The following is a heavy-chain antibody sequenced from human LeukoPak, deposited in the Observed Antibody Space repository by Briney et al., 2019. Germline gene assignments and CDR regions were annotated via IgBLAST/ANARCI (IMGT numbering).Heavy chain of an antibody. J-gene: IGHJ5*02. CDR3: ARELDHSSGDWFDP. D-gene: IGHD2-15*01. V-gene: IGHV4-34*01. CDR2: INHSGST. CDR1: GGSFSGYY. Sequence: PSETLSLTCAVYGGSFSGYYWSWIRQPPGKGLEWLGEINHSGSTNYNPSLKSRVTISVDTSKNQFSLKLSSVTAADTAVYYCARELDHSSGDWFDPWGQGTLVTVSS.